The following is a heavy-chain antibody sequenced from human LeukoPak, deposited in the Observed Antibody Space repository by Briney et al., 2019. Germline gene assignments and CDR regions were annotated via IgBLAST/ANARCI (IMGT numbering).Heavy chain of an antibody. D-gene: IGHD6-6*01. CDR1: GYTFTGYY. V-gene: IGHV1-2*02. Sequence: ASVKVSCKASGYTFTGYYMHWVRQAPGQGLEWMGWINPNSGGTNYAQKFQGRVTMTRDTSISTAYMELSSLRSEDTAVYYCARGGGGAARPRNWFDPWGQGTLVTVSS. J-gene: IGHJ5*02. CDR3: ARGGGGAARPRNWFDP. CDR2: INPNSGGT.